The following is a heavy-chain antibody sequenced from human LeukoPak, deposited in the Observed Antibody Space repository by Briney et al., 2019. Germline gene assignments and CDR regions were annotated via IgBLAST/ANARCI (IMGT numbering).Heavy chain of an antibody. CDR1: GFTFSSYT. V-gene: IGHV3-48*02. Sequence: GGSLRLSCAASGFTFSSYTMNWVRQAPGKGLEWISYISTSGNTIYYADSVRGRFTISRDNAKNSLYLQMNSLRDEDTAVYYCARDLRYCSGGTCSPYYFDYWGQGTLVTVSS. CDR3: ARDLRYCSGGTCSPYYFDY. J-gene: IGHJ4*02. D-gene: IGHD2-15*01. CDR2: ISTSGNTI.